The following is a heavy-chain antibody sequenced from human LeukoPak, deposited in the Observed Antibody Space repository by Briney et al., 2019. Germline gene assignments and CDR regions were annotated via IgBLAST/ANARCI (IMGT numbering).Heavy chain of an antibody. D-gene: IGHD4-17*01. Sequence: PSETLSLTCAVYGGSFSGYYWSWIRQPPGKGLEWIGEINHSGSTNYNPSPKSRVTISVDTSKHQFSLKLSSVNAADTAVYYCARGGVPYGDYYWFDPWGQGTLVTVSS. CDR1: GGSFSGYY. CDR3: ARGGVPYGDYYWFDP. J-gene: IGHJ5*02. V-gene: IGHV4-34*01. CDR2: INHSGST.